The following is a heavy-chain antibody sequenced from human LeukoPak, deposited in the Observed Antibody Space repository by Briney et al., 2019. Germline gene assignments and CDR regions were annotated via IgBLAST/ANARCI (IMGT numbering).Heavy chain of an antibody. CDR3: ARVPYGDYGDY. Sequence: GGSLRLSCAASGFTFSSYWMHWVRQAPGKGLVWVSRINSDGSSTGYADSVKGRFTISRDDAKNTLYLQMNSLRAEDTAVYYCARVPYGDYGDYWGQGTLVTDSS. CDR1: GFTFSSYW. J-gene: IGHJ4*02. D-gene: IGHD4-17*01. V-gene: IGHV3-74*01. CDR2: INSDGSST.